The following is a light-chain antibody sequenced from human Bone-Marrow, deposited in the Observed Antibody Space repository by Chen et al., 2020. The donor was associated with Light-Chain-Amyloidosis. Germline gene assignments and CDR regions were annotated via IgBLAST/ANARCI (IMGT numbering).Light chain of an antibody. CDR3: YTYAVSATFV. V-gene: IGLV2-23*01. CDR2: EGI. CDR1: SSNVGDYSL. Sequence: HSALTHPASVSGSPGQSITIPCTGTSSNVGDYSLVSWYQQHPGKAPKLILYEGIQRPSGVSSRFSGSMSGNTASLTISGLQTEDEADYFCYTYAVSATFVLGSATTVTVL. J-gene: IGLJ1*01.